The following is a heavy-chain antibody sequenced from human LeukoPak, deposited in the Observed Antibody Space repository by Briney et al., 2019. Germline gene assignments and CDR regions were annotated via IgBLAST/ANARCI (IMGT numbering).Heavy chain of an antibody. Sequence: PSETLSLTCTVSGASISSYYWSWIRQPPGKGVEWIGYIHYSEGTRYNPSLKSRVTISVDTSKNQFSLNLGSVTAADTAVYYCARQYYYYSIDSWGQGTLVTVSS. V-gene: IGHV4-59*08. CDR1: GASISSYY. D-gene: IGHD3-22*01. J-gene: IGHJ4*02. CDR3: ARQYYYYSIDS. CDR2: IHYSEGT.